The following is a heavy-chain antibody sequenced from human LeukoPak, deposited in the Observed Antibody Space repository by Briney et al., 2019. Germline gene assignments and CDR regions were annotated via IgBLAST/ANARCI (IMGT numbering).Heavy chain of an antibody. CDR3: ARDQGGTRPLNNWFDP. CDR1: GYSISNGYY. D-gene: IGHD2-15*01. Sequence: PSETLSLTCTVSGYSISNGYYWGWIRQPPGKGLEWIGNIYHSGSTYYNPSLKSRVTISVDTSKNQFSLKLSSVTAADTAVYYCARDQGGTRPLNNWFDPWGQGTLVTVSS. CDR2: IYHSGST. J-gene: IGHJ5*02. V-gene: IGHV4-38-2*02.